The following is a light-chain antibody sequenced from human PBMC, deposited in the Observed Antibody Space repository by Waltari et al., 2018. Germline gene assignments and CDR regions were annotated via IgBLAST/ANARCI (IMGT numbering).Light chain of an antibody. V-gene: IGLV2-11*01. CDR1: GRCGGDFNS. Sequence: QSALTQPRSVSGSPGQSVTISCAGTGRCGGDFNSVSWYPQHPGKAPKLVIYDVTKRPSGVPDRFSGSKSGTSASLTVSGLQAEDEADYYCCSYAGSWVFGGGTKLTVL. CDR2: DVT. J-gene: IGLJ3*02. CDR3: CSYAGSWV.